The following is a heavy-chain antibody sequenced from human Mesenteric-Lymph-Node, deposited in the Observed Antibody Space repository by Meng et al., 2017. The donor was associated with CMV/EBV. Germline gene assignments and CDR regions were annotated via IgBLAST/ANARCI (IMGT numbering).Heavy chain of an antibody. D-gene: IGHD4-23*01. Sequence: QLLQWGAGLLERSEPLSLTCAVDGGSVSGYYWIWIRQPPGKGLECIGEINHSGSTNYNPSLKSRVTISVDTSKNQFSLKLSSVTAADTAVYYCARHQRWLKSEGGFNYWGQGTLVTVSS. CDR3: ARHQRWLKSEGGFNY. CDR1: GGSVSGYY. V-gene: IGHV4-34*01. J-gene: IGHJ4*02. CDR2: INHSGST.